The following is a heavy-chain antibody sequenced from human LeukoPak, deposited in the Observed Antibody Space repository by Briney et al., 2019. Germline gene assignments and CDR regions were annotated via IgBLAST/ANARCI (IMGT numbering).Heavy chain of an antibody. D-gene: IGHD2-8*02. Sequence: GGSLRFSCAASGFTFSSHWMTWVRQAPGKGLEWVANINQDGSEEYYVDSLMGRFSISRDNAKKSLYLRMNSLRADDTAVYYCARDATPDGVVLDYWGQGALVTVSS. V-gene: IGHV3-7*05. CDR1: GFTFSSHW. CDR2: INQDGSEE. CDR3: ARDATPDGVVLDY. J-gene: IGHJ4*02.